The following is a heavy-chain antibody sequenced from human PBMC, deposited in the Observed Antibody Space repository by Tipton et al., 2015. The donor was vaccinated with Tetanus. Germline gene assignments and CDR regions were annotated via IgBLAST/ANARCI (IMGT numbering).Heavy chain of an antibody. CDR3: ANCGSACAF. Sequence: TLSLTCAVSGGSISGSNWWRWVRQPPGKGLGWIGEIHHSVSTNYNPSLKSRVTISVDKSKNQFSLKLTSVTAADTAVYYCANCGSACAFWGRGSLVTVSS. CDR2: IHHSVST. J-gene: IGHJ4*02. CDR1: GGSISGSNW. D-gene: IGHD6-19*01. V-gene: IGHV4-4*02.